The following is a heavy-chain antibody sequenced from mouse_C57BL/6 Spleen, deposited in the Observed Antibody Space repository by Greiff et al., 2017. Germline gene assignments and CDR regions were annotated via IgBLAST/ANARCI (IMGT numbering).Heavy chain of an antibody. CDR3: AGIYDGFVYFDY. CDR2: ISDGGSYT. CDR1: GFTFSSYA. J-gene: IGHJ2*01. D-gene: IGHD2-3*01. V-gene: IGHV5-4*03. Sequence: EVKLMESGGGLVKPGGSLKLSCAASGFTFSSYAMSWVRQTPEKRLEWVASISDGGSYTYYPDNVKGRFTISRDNAKNNLYLQMSHLKSEDTAMYYCAGIYDGFVYFDYWGQGTTLTVSS.